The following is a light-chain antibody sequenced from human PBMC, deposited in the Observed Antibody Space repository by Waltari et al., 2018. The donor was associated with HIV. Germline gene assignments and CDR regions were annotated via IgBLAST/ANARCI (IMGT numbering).Light chain of an antibody. V-gene: IGLV1-47*01. CDR1: SSNVGSKY. J-gene: IGLJ1*01. CDR3: VAWDDSLSGYV. CDR2: RDN. Sequence: QSVLTQPPSASGPLGQRVTISCPGSSSNVGSKYVYWYQQVPGTAPKLLIYRDNQRRSGIPDRFSGSKSGASASLAISGLRSEDEADYYCVAWDDSLSGYVFGTGTKVTVL.